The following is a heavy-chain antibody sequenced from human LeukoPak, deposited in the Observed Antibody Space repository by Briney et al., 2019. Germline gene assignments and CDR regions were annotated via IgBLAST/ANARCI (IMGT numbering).Heavy chain of an antibody. Sequence: GGSLRLSCAASGFAFSGYRMNWVRQAPGKGLEWVSSISSSGTYIYHADSVKGRFTISRDNAKNSLSLQMNSLRVEDTAVYYCARDPPQLVDNWFDPWGQGTLVTVSS. J-gene: IGHJ5*02. CDR2: ISSSGTYI. CDR3: ARDPPQLVDNWFDP. D-gene: IGHD6-13*01. CDR1: GFAFSGYR. V-gene: IGHV3-21*01.